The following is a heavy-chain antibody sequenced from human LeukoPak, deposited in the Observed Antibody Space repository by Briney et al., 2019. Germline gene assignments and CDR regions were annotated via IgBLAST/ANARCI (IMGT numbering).Heavy chain of an antibody. Sequence: GGSLRLSCAASGFTFSSYGMHWVRQAPGKGLEWVAVIWYDGSNKYYADSVKGRFIISRDNSKNTLFLQMKSVRAHDTAVYYCAATNMVRGVKDAFDIWGQGTMVTVSS. V-gene: IGHV3-33*01. D-gene: IGHD3-10*01. J-gene: IGHJ3*02. CDR1: GFTFSSYG. CDR2: IWYDGSNK. CDR3: AATNMVRGVKDAFDI.